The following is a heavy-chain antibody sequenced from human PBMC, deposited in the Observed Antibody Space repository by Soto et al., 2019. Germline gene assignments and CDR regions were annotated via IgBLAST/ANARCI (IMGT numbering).Heavy chain of an antibody. Sequence: GASVKVSCKASGFTFTSSAMQWVRQARGQRLEWIGWIVVGSGNTNYAQKFQERVTITRDMSTSTAYMELSSLRSEDTAVYYCAVTVTTVWWYFDLWGRGTLVTSPQ. J-gene: IGHJ2*01. V-gene: IGHV1-58*02. D-gene: IGHD4-17*01. CDR1: GFTFTSSA. CDR3: AVTVTTVWWYFDL. CDR2: IVVGSGNT.